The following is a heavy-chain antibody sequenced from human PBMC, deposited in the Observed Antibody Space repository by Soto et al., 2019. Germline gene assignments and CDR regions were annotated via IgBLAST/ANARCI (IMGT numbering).Heavy chain of an antibody. CDR3: AKRLYHSWSGSYYYGMDV. Sequence: QVQLVQSGGGVVQPGRSLRLSCAAYGFTFSSDPMHWVRQAPGKGLEWVALISYDGSNKYYADSVKGRFTISRDNSKNTLYLQMNSLRGEDTAVYYCAKRLYHSWSGSYYYGMDVWGQGTTVTVSS. J-gene: IGHJ6*02. CDR1: GFTFSSDP. D-gene: IGHD3-3*01. V-gene: IGHV3-30*18. CDR2: ISYDGSNK.